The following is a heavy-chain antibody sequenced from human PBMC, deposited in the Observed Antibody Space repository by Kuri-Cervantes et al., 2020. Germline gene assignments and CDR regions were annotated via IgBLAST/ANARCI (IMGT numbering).Heavy chain of an antibody. D-gene: IGHD2-2*03. V-gene: IGHV1-24*01. CDR2: FDPEDGET. Sequence: ASVKVSCKVSGYTLTELSMHWVRQAPGKGLEWMGGFDPEDGETIYAQKFQGRVTMTEDTSTDTAYMELSSLRSEDTAVYYCARDPGYCSSTSCYEDYYYYMDVWGKGTTVTVSS. CDR3: ARDPGYCSSTSCYEDYYYYMDV. CDR1: GYTLTELS. J-gene: IGHJ6*03.